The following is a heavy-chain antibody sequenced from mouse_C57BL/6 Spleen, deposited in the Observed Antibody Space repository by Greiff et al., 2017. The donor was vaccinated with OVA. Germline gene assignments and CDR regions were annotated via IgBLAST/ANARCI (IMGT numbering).Heavy chain of an antibody. CDR2: ISGGGGNT. CDR3: ARQRATVAYWYFDV. Sequence: EVQLQESGGGLVKPGGSLKLSCAASGFTFSSYTMSWVRQTPEKRLEWVATISGGGGNTYYPDSVKGRFTISRDNAKNTLYLQMSSLRSEDTALYYCARQRATVAYWYFDVWGTGTTVTVSS. CDR1: GFTFSSYT. V-gene: IGHV5-9*01. J-gene: IGHJ1*03. D-gene: IGHD1-1*01.